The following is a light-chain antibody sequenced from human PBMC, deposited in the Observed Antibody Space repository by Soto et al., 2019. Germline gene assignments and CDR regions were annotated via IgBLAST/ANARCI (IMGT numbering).Light chain of an antibody. J-gene: IGLJ1*01. CDR1: SSDVGGYNH. Sequence: QSALTQHASVSGSPGQSITISCTGTSSDVGGYNHVSWYQIHPGKAPKLIIYEVTSRPSGVSYRFSGSKSGNSASLTISGLQAEDEADYYCSSYASSSSYVFGGGTKVTVL. CDR2: EVT. V-gene: IGLV2-14*01. CDR3: SSYASSSSYV.